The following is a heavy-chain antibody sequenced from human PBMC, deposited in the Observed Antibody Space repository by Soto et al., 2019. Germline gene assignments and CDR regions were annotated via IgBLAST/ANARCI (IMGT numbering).Heavy chain of an antibody. J-gene: IGHJ4*02. CDR1: GFIFKSYG. V-gene: IGHV3-23*04. D-gene: IGHD4-4*01. CDR2: ISGSGDHT. CDR3: AKSVNDYSTYYFNY. Sequence: EVDLVESGGGLVQPGGSLRLSCAASGFIFKSYGMNWVRQAPGKGLEWISYISGSGDHTYYAQSVQGRFTISRDNSKDTLSVQMNSLRAEDTAVYFCAKSVNDYSTYYFNYWGQGILVTVSS.